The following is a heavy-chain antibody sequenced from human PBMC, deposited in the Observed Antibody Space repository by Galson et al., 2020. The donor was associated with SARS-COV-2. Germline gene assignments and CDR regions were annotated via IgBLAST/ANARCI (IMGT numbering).Heavy chain of an antibody. Sequence: GESLKISCAASGFTFSSHAMHWVRQAPGKGLEWVAQIFFDGSDKYYGDSVKGRFTISRDNSKNTLYLQMNSLRAEDTAVYYCARDHIAAAGTTDFDYWGQGTLVTVSS. V-gene: IGHV3-30*02. CDR2: IFFDGSDK. CDR1: GFTFSSHA. J-gene: IGHJ4*02. D-gene: IGHD6-13*01. CDR3: ARDHIAAAGTTDFDY.